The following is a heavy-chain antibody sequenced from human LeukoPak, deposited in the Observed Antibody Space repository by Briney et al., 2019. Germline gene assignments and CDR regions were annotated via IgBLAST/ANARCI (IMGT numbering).Heavy chain of an antibody. D-gene: IGHD3-10*01. CDR1: GYSISSGYY. CDR2: IYNSGNT. Sequence: SETLSLTCTVSGYSISSGYYWGWIRQPAGKGLEWIGRIYNSGNTNYNPSLKSRVTISVDTSKNQFSLKLNSVTAADTAVYYCARSGTYYNNWFDPWGQGTLVTVSS. J-gene: IGHJ5*02. CDR3: ARSGTYYNNWFDP. V-gene: IGHV4-38-2*02.